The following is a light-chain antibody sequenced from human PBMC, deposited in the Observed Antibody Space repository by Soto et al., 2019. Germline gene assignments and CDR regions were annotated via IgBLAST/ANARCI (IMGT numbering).Light chain of an antibody. Sequence: DIQMTQFPSSLSASVGDRVTITCRASQTINSYLNWYQQKPGTAPNLLIYAASNLQRGVPSRISGSGSGTNFTLTIRSLEREDFATYHCQQSYSTPQTFGQGTNVEVK. CDR1: QTINSY. CDR2: AAS. V-gene: IGKV1-39*01. J-gene: IGKJ1*01. CDR3: QQSYSTPQT.